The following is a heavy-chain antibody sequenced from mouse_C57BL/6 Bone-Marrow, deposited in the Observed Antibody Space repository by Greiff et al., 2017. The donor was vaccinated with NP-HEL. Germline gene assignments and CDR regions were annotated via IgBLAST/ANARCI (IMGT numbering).Heavy chain of an antibody. V-gene: IGHV1-66*01. CDR3: ARSPITTVVAHFDY. D-gene: IGHD1-1*01. Sequence: QVQLQQSGPELVKPGASVKISCKASGYSFTSYYIHWVQQRPGQGLEWIGWSYPESGNTKYKEKVKGKARLIADTSSSTAYMQLSSLAYEDSAVYCCARSPITTVVAHFDYWGQGTTLTVSS. CDR2: SYPESGNT. J-gene: IGHJ2*01. CDR1: GYSFTSYY.